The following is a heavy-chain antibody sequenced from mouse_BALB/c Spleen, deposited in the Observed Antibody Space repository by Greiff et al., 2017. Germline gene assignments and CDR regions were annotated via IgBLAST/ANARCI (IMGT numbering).Heavy chain of an antibody. CDR3: AREGYGSSYGYFDV. D-gene: IGHD1-1*01. CDR2: ISYSGST. V-gene: IGHV3-8*02. CDR1: GDSITSGY. J-gene: IGHJ1*01. Sequence: EVKLQESGPSLVKPSQTLSFTCSVTGDSITSGYWNWIRKFPGNKLEYMGYISYSGSTYYNPSLKSRISITRDTSKNQYYLQLNSVTTEDTATYYCAREGYGSSYGYFDVWGAGTTVTVSS.